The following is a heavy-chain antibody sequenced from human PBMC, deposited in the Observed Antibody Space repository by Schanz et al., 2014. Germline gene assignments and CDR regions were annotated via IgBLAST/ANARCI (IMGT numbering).Heavy chain of an antibody. CDR1: EFTFSSYG. D-gene: IGHD5-12*01. Sequence: QVQLVESGGGVVQPGGSLRLSCAASEFTFSSYGMHWVRQAPGKGLEWVAFIRDNGSVKNYPDSVKGRFTISRDNSKNTLYLQMNSLGPEDTAVYYCAKSAPWRSWVHYSSQIDYWGQGAMVTVSS. J-gene: IGHJ4*02. CDR2: IRDNGSVK. CDR3: AKSAPWRSWVHYSSQIDY. V-gene: IGHV3-30*02.